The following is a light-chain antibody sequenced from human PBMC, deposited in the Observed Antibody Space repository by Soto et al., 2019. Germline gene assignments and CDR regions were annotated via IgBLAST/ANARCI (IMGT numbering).Light chain of an antibody. CDR3: GTWDSSLSAGGV. J-gene: IGLJ2*01. Sequence: QAVVTQPPPVSAAPGQKVTISCSGSGSNIGNNYVSWYQQLPGTAPKLLIYYDNKRPSGIPDRFSGSKSGTSATLGITGLQTGDEANYYCGTWDSSLSAGGVFGGGTQLTVL. CDR1: GSNIGNNY. CDR2: YDN. V-gene: IGLV1-51*01.